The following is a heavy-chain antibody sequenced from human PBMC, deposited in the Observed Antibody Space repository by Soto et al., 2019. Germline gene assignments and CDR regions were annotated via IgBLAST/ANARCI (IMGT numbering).Heavy chain of an antibody. J-gene: IGHJ4*02. CDR2: IYYSGST. V-gene: IGHV4-59*01. Sequence: SETLSLTCTVSGGSISSYYWNWIRQSPGKGLEWIGYIYYSGSTNYNPSLKSRVTISVDTSKNQFSLKLSSVTAADTAVYYCARDSSGWNDYWGQGTLVTVSS. CDR1: GGSISSYY. D-gene: IGHD6-19*01. CDR3: ARDSSGWNDY.